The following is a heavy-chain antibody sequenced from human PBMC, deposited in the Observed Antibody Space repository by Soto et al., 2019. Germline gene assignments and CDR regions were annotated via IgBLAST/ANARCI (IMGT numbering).Heavy chain of an antibody. CDR3: ARAGYYDYVWGSYRPYYFEN. J-gene: IGHJ4*02. D-gene: IGHD3-16*02. CDR2: MNPNSGNT. CDR1: GYTFTSYD. Sequence: ASVKVSCKASGYTFTSYDINWVRQATGQGLEWMGWMNPNSGNTGYAQKFQGRVTMTRNTSISTAYMELSSLRSEDTAVYYCARAGYYDYVWGSYRPYYFENWDQETLVKVSS. V-gene: IGHV1-8*01.